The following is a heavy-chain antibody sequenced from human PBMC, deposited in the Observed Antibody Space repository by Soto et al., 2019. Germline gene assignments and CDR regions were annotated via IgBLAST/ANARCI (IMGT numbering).Heavy chain of an antibody. CDR2: ISGHNGYT. J-gene: IGHJ4*02. D-gene: IGHD6-19*01. CDR3: ARYQPYSTGYYYFDH. Sequence: QVQLVQSGAEVKKPGASVKVSCKTSGYNFTTYGVSWVRQAPEQGLEWMGWISGHNGYTNYAQTFQGRVTMTTDTSTTTAYMELRSLRSDDTAVYYCARYQPYSTGYYYFDHWGQGTLAIVTS. CDR1: GYNFTTYG. V-gene: IGHV1-18*01.